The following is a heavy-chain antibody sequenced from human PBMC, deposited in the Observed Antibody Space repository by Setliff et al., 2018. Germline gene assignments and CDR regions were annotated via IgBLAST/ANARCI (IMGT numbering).Heavy chain of an antibody. Sequence: GASVTVSCKASGYTFTKNAIHWLRQAPGQRPEWMGWINTDNGNTRYSQNFQDRVTITRDTSATTAFVELSSLRSDDTAVYFCARGSRPLWGAWGQGTLVTVSS. CDR1: GYTFTKNA. CDR3: ARGSRPLWGA. D-gene: IGHD5-18*01. J-gene: IGHJ5*02. CDR2: INTDNGNT. V-gene: IGHV1-3*04.